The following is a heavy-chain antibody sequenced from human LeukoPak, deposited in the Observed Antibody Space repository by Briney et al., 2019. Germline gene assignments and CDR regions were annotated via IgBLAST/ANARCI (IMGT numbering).Heavy chain of an antibody. D-gene: IGHD3-10*01. CDR3: AXXXXXSYYLFDY. J-gene: IGHJ4*02. CDR2: INPNSGGT. Sequence: ASVKVSCKASGYTFTGYYMHWVRQAPGQGLEWMGWINPNSGGTNYAQKFQGRVTMTRDTSISTAYMELSRLRSDDTAVYYCAXXXXXSYYLFDYWGQGTLVTVSS. V-gene: IGHV1-2*02. CDR1: GYTFTGYY.